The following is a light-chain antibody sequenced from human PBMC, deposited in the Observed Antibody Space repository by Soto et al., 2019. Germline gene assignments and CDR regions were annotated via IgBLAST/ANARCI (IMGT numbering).Light chain of an antibody. J-gene: IGKJ5*01. CDR3: MQALQSLT. V-gene: IGKV2-28*01. Sequence: IVMTQSPLTLPFTHGEPASLSCRPSHILLYNNTYYFLDWYVQEPGQSPQLLIYFGSNRAPGVHDRFSGSGSGTDFTLKINRVEAEDVGTYYCMQALQSLTFGQGTRLEIK. CDR2: FGS. CDR1: HILLYNNTYYF.